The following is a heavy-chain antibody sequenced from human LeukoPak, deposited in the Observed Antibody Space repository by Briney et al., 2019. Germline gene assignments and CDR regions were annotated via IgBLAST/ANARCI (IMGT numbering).Heavy chain of an antibody. CDR2: ISGSGGST. D-gene: IGHD5-18*01. Sequence: GFTXXXYAMSWVRQAPGKGLEWVSAISGSGGSTYYADSVKGRFAISRDNSKNTLYLQMNSLRAEDTAVYYCAKESGYSYGYTDYWGQGTLVTVSS. J-gene: IGHJ4*02. CDR3: AKESGYSYGYTDY. CDR1: GFTXXXYA. V-gene: IGHV3-23*01.